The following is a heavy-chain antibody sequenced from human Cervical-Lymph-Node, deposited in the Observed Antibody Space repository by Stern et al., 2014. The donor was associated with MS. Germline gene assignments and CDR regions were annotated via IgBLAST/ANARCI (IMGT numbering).Heavy chain of an antibody. J-gene: IGHJ4*02. V-gene: IGHV1-46*03. Sequence: QVQLVESGAEVKKPGASVKVSCRTSGYTFTKFFMQWVRQAPGQGLEWMGIINPVGGHTFYAQTFQGRVTLTTDTSTSTFFLELSSLRSDDTAKYYCARSTVFNNYGATDFWGQGTLVIVSS. D-gene: IGHD4/OR15-4a*01. CDR1: GYTFTKFF. CDR3: ARSTVFNNYGATDF. CDR2: INPVGGHT.